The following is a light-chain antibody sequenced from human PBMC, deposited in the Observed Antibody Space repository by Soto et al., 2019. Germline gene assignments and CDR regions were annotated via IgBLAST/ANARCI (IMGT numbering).Light chain of an antibody. V-gene: IGLV2-14*01. J-gene: IGLJ2*01. Sequence: QSALTQPASGSGSPGQWSTISRTGTSTDVGGYNYVSWYQQHPGRAPKFIIYDVSNRPSGVSNRFSGSKSGNTASLTISGLQAEDEADYYCSSYSSSSTPVFGGGTKLTVL. CDR3: SSYSSSSTPV. CDR1: STDVGGYNY. CDR2: DVS.